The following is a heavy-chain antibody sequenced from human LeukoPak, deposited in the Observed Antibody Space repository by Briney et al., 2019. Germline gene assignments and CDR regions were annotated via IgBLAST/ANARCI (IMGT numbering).Heavy chain of an antibody. Sequence: SETLSLTCTVSGGSISSYYWSWLRQPPGKGLEWIGYIYYSGSTNYNPSLKSRVTISVDTSKNQFSLKLSSVTAADTAVYYCARAPEGGSLDYWGQGTLVTVSS. CDR3: ARAPEGGSLDY. CDR2: IYYSGST. CDR1: GGSISSYY. J-gene: IGHJ4*02. D-gene: IGHD1-26*01. V-gene: IGHV4-59*01.